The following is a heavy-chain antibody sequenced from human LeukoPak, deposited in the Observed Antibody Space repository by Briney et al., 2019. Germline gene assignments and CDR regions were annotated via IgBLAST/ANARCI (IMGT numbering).Heavy chain of an antibody. CDR2: ISDSGGST. V-gene: IGHV3-23*01. CDR1: GITLSNYG. Sequence: QPGGSLRLSCAVSGITLSNYGMSWVRQAPGKGLEWVAGISDSGGSTKYADSVKGRFTIARDNRKNTLYLQMNSLRAEDTAVYYCARDPTPRYCSGGSCYTHYGMDVWGQGTTVTVSS. J-gene: IGHJ6*02. D-gene: IGHD2-15*01. CDR3: ARDPTPRYCSGGSCYTHYGMDV.